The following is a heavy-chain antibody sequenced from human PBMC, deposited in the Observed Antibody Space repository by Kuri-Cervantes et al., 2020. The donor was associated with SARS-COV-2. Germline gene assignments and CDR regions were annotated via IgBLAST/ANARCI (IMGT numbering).Heavy chain of an antibody. V-gene: IGHV4-39*01. CDR3: ARHGGGGRGYVDY. D-gene: IGHD1-26*01. J-gene: IGHJ4*02. CDR1: GDSISSSRYY. CDR2: MYYSGST. Sequence: GSLRLSCTVSGDSISSSRYYWGWIRQPPGKGLEWIGSMYYSGSTYYNPSLKSRLTISVDTSKNQFSLKLSSVTAADTAVYYCARHGGGGRGYVDYWGQGTLVTVSS.